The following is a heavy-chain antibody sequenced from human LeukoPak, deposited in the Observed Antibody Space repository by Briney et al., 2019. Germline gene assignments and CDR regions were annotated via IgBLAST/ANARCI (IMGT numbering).Heavy chain of an antibody. V-gene: IGHV4-31*03. CDR3: ARRGAHFFDY. CDR1: GASVSTFSHF. Sequence: TSSETLSLTCTVSGASVSTFSHFWGWIRQHPGKGLEWIGYIHGTGNTYYNSSLQSRLSMSIDTSKSQFSLNLSSVSAADTAVYCCARRGAHFFDYWGLGTLVTVSS. CDR2: IHGTGNT. D-gene: IGHD3-10*01. J-gene: IGHJ4*02.